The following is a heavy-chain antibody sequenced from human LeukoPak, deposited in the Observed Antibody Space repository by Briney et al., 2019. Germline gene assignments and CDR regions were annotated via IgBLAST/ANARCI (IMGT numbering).Heavy chain of an antibody. CDR2: INPAGTET. V-gene: IGHV3-7*01. J-gene: IGHJ4*02. Sequence: GGSLRLSCAASGFSFSAYWMTWVRQAPGTGLEWVANINPAGTETYYVDPVKGRFTISRDNAKNLPYLQMNSLRAEDTAVYYCARFGYVAAVDLWGQGTLVTVSS. D-gene: IGHD2-15*01. CDR1: GFSFSAYW. CDR3: ARFGYVAAVDL.